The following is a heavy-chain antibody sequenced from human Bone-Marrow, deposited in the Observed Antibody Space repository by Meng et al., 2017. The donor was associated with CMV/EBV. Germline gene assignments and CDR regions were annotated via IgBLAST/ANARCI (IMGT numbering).Heavy chain of an antibody. Sequence: GESLKISCAASGFTFSTYAMSWVRQAPGKGLEWVSSISGSGDSTYYADSVKGRFTISRDNSKNTLYLQMNSLRAEDTAVYYCATSDDFWSGADCWGQGTLVTVYS. J-gene: IGHJ4*02. CDR3: ATSDDFWSGADC. CDR1: GFTFSTYA. D-gene: IGHD3-3*01. V-gene: IGHV3-23*01. CDR2: ISGSGDST.